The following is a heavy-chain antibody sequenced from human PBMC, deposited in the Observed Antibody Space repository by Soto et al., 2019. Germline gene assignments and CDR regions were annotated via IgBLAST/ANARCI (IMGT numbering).Heavy chain of an antibody. CDR3: AKDSKLLWFGELFN. CDR1: GLTFSSYG. D-gene: IGHD3-10*01. CDR2: ISYDGSNK. J-gene: IGHJ4*02. Sequence: QVQLVESGGGVVRPGGSLRLSCAASGLTFSSYGMHWVGQAPAKGLEWVAVISYDGSNKYYADSVKGRFTISRDNSKNTLYLQMNSLRAEDTAVYYCAKDSKLLWFGELFNWGQGTLVTVSS. V-gene: IGHV3-30*18.